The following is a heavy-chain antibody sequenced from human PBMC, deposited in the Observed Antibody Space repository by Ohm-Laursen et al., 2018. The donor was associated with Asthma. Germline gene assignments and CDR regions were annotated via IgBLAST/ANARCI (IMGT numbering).Heavy chain of an antibody. V-gene: IGHV3-48*02. CDR1: GFTFSSYA. D-gene: IGHD6-13*01. J-gene: IGHJ4*02. CDR3: ARADSSNWDFDY. Sequence: LSLTCAASGFTFSSYALNWVRQAPGQGLDWVSYINGDSKSIHYGDSVRGRFTISRDNAKNSLYLQMNNLRDEDTAVYYCARADSSNWDFDYWGPGTQVTVSS. CDR2: INGDSKSI.